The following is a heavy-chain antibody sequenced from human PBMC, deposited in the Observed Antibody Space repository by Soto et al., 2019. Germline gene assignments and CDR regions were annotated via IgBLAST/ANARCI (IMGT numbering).Heavy chain of an antibody. J-gene: IGHJ4*02. CDR1: GGSISSGGYY. D-gene: IGHD2-8*01. CDR3: ARMLGSCTNGLCYNYSYLDY. V-gene: IGHV4-31*03. Sequence: TSETLSLTCTVFGGSISSGGYYWSWLRQHPGKGLEWIGYIYYSGSTYYNPSLKSRVTISVDTSKKQFSLKLSSVTAADTAVYYCARMLGSCTNGLCYNYSYLDYWGQGTLVTVS. CDR2: IYYSGST.